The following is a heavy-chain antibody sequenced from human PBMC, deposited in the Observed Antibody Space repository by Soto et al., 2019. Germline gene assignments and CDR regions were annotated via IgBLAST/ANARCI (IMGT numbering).Heavy chain of an antibody. CDR2: ISAYNGNT. D-gene: IGHD3-3*01. CDR1: GYTFTSYG. V-gene: IGHV1-18*01. Sequence: ASVKVSCKASGYTFTSYGISWVRQAPGQGLEWMGWISAYNGNTNYAQKLQGRVTMTTDTSTSTAYMELRSLRSDDTAVYYCARVPSTIFGVVIDSNWFDPWGQGTLVTVSS. J-gene: IGHJ5*02. CDR3: ARVPSTIFGVVIDSNWFDP.